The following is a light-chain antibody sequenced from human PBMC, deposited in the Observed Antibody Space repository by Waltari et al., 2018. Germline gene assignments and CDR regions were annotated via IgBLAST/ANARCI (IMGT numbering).Light chain of an antibody. CDR3: QSYDSSLSALYV. Sequence: QSVLTQPPSVSGAPGQRVTISCTGSSSNIGAGYDVHWYQQLPGTAPKLLIFDNSKRPAGVPDRFSGSKSGTSASLAITGLQAEDEADYYCQSYDSSLSALYVFGTGTRVTVL. CDR2: DNS. J-gene: IGLJ1*01. CDR1: SSNIGAGYD. V-gene: IGLV1-40*01.